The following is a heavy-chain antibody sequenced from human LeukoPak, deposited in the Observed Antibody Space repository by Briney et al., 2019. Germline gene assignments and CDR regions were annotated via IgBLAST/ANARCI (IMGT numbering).Heavy chain of an antibody. V-gene: IGHV3-73*01. CDR2: IRSKANSYAT. CDR3: TRGLPYYYDSSGYPLDAFDI. D-gene: IGHD3-22*01. Sequence: GGSLRLSCAASGFTFSGSAMHWVRQASGKGLEWVGRIRSKANSYATAYAASVKVRFTISRDDSKNTAYLQMNSLKTEDTAVYYCTRGLPYYYDSSGYPLDAFDIWGQGTMVTVSS. CDR1: GFTFSGSA. J-gene: IGHJ3*02.